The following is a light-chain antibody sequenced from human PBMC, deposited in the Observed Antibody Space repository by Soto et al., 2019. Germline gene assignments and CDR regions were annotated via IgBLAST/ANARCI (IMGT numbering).Light chain of an antibody. Sequence: EIVMTQSPATLSVSPGERATLSCRASQSVSSTYLAWYQQKPGLAPRLLMFDASSRANGIPDRFRGSGSGTGFTLTISSLEPEDFAVYYCQQYSSSLWTFGQGTKVDIK. J-gene: IGKJ1*01. V-gene: IGKV3D-20*01. CDR1: QSVSSTY. CDR2: DAS. CDR3: QQYSSSLWT.